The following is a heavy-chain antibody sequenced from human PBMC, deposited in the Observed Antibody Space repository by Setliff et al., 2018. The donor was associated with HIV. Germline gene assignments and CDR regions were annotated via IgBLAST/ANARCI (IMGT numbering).Heavy chain of an antibody. D-gene: IGHD6-13*01. J-gene: IGHJ6*03. CDR2: IYYSGST. CDR3: SRGFGSSWGGNYYYYMDF. Sequence: PSETLSLTCTVSGGSLSSHYWSWIRQPPGKGLEWIGYIYYSGSTNYNPSLKSRVTISVDTTRNQSSLKLSSVTAADTDVYYCSRGFGSSWGGNYYYYMDFWGKGTTVTVSS. V-gene: IGHV4-59*11. CDR1: GGSLSSHY.